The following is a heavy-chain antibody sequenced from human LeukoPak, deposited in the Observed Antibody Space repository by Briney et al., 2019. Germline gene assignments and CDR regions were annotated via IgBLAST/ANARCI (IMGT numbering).Heavy chain of an antibody. CDR3: ARRERYYYDSSGYRPAAFDI. Sequence: GESLKISCKGSGYSFTSYWIGWVRQMPGKGLEWMGIIYPGDSDTRYSPSFQGQVTISADKSISTAYLQWSSLKASDTAMYYCARRERYYYDSSGYRPAAFDIWAKGQWSPSLQ. CDR1: GYSFTSYW. D-gene: IGHD3-22*01. CDR2: IYPGDSDT. J-gene: IGHJ3*02. V-gene: IGHV5-51*01.